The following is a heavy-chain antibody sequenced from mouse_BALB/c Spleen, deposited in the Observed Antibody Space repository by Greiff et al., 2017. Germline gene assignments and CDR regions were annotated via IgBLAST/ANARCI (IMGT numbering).Heavy chain of an antibody. V-gene: IGHV5-6*01. CDR3: ASHYYDYDRAWFAY. D-gene: IGHD2-4*01. CDR2: ISSGGSYT. Sequence: EVKVVESGGDLVKPGGSLKLSCAASGFTFSSYGMSWVRQTPDKRLEWVATISSGGSYTYYPDSVKGRFTISRDNAKNTLYLQMSSLKSEDTAMYYCASHYYDYDRAWFAYWGQGTLVTVSA. CDR1: GFTFSSYG. J-gene: IGHJ3*01.